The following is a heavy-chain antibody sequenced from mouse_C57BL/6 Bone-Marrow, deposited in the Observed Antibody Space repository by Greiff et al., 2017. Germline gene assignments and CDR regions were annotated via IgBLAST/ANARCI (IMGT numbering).Heavy chain of an antibody. CDR2: IDPNSGGT. Sequence: QVQLQQAGAELVKPGASVKLSCKASGYTFTSYWMHWVTQRPGRGLEWIGRIDPNSGGTKYNEKFKSKATLTVDKPSSTAYMQLSSLTSEDSAVYYGARSGTSQATYAMDYWGQGTSVTGSS. D-gene: IGHD3-2*02. V-gene: IGHV1-72*01. J-gene: IGHJ4*01. CDR1: GYTFTSYW. CDR3: ARSGTSQATYAMDY.